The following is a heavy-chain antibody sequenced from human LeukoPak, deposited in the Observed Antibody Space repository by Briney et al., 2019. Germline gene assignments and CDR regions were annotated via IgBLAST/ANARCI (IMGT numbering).Heavy chain of an antibody. V-gene: IGHV6-1*01. J-gene: IGHJ4*02. CDR3: SRAGEQYSSGWYPFDY. D-gene: IGHD6-19*01. Sequence: TSQTLSLTCAIAGDSVSSNNAAWNWIRQYPLRGLEWLGRTYYRSKWYNDYGVSVRGRITINPDTSRNPFSLQLNSVTPEDTAVYYCSRAGEQYSSGWYPFDYWGQGTQVTVSS. CDR2: TYYRSKWYN. CDR1: GDSVSSNNAA.